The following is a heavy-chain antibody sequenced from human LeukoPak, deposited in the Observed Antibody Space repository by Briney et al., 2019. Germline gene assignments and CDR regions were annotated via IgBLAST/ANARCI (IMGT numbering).Heavy chain of an antibody. J-gene: IGHJ4*02. V-gene: IGHV1-2*02. CDR2: IKPDSGSS. CDR3: ARARVPIAVAGLYYFDY. Sequence: ASVKVSCKASGYTFTAYYIHLLRQAPGQGPEWMGWIKPDSGSSHYAQKFQGRVTMTRDTSSNSAYMDLTSLKSDDTALYYCARARVPIAVAGLYYFDYWGQGALVTVSS. D-gene: IGHD6-19*01. CDR1: GYTFTAYY.